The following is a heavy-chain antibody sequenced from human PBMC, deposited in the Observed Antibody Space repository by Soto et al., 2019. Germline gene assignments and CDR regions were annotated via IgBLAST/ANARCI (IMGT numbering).Heavy chain of an antibody. CDR2: ISGGGDTT. CDR1: GFTFSSYG. Sequence: VGSLRLSCAASGFTFSSYGISWIRLSPGKGLEWVSVISGGGDTTYYTPSVKGRFTISRDDFRNTLYLQINSLRTEDTAIYYCAKLRDFVVLPAGILDYWGPGTLVTVSS. CDR3: AKLRDFVVLPAGILDY. J-gene: IGHJ4*02. V-gene: IGHV3-23*01. D-gene: IGHD2-8*01.